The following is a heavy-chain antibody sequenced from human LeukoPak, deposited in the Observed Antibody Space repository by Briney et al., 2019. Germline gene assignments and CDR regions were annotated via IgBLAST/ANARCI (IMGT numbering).Heavy chain of an antibody. J-gene: IGHJ6*02. CDR2: IYYSGST. V-gene: IGHV4-61*01. Sequence: SETLSLTCTVSGGSFSSGSYYWSWIRQPPGKGLEWIGYIYYSGSTNYNPSLKSRVTISVDTSKNQFSLKLSSVTAADTAVYYCARMWSPEGMDVWGQGTTVTVSS. CDR1: GGSFSSGSYY. CDR3: ARMWSPEGMDV. D-gene: IGHD2-21*01.